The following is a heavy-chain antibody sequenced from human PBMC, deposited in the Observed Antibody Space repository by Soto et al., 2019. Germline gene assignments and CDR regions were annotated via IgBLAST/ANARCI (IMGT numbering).Heavy chain of an antibody. CDR1: GYTFTSYD. V-gene: IGHV1-8*01. CDR3: ARGRSSSWYPSWFDP. D-gene: IGHD6-13*01. Sequence: AASVKVSCKASGYTFTSYDINWVRQATGQGLEWMGWMNPNSGNTGYAQKFQGRVTMTRNTSISTAYMELSSLRSEDTAVYYCARGRSSSWYPSWFDPWGQGTLVTVSS. J-gene: IGHJ5*02. CDR2: MNPNSGNT.